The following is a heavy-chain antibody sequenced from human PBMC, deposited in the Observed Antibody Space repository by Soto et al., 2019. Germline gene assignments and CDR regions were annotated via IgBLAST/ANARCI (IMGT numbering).Heavy chain of an antibody. D-gene: IGHD2-21*02. CDR3: ATDRIVVVTAIENYFDY. CDR2: IWYDGSNK. CDR1: GFTFSSYG. V-gene: IGHV3-33*01. Sequence: QVQLVESGGGVVQPGRSLRLSCAASGFTFSSYGMHWVRQAPGKGLEWVAVIWYDGSNKYYADSVKGRFTISRDNSKNTLYLQMNSLRAEDTAVYYCATDRIVVVTAIENYFDYWGQGTLVTVSS. J-gene: IGHJ4*02.